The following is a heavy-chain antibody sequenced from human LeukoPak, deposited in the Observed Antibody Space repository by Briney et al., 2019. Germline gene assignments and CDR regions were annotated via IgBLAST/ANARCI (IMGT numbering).Heavy chain of an antibody. CDR3: ARGDSSGWYNYFDY. V-gene: IGHV3-30-3*01. CDR1: GFTFSSYA. D-gene: IGHD6-19*01. CDR2: ISYDGCND. J-gene: IGHJ4*02. Sequence: PGRSLRLSCAASGFTFSSYAMHWVRQAPGKGLEWVAVISYDGCNDYYTDSVKGRFTISRDNSKNTLYLQMNSLRAEDTAVYYCARGDSSGWYNYFDYWGQGTLVTVSS.